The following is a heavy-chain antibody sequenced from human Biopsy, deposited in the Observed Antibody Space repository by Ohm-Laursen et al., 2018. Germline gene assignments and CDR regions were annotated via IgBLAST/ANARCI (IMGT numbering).Heavy chain of an antibody. CDR3: AAGTRYSSGWYNAVDF. J-gene: IGHJ3*01. CDR2: IIPFFGTS. V-gene: IGHV1-69*06. CDR1: GGTFNGYG. D-gene: IGHD6-19*01. Sequence: VSSVKVSCKVSGGTFNGYGINWVRQAPGQGLEWMGGIIPFFGTSDYAQTFQGRVTITADKSTSTSYMELTRLRSEDSAVYYCAAGTRYSSGWYNAVDFWGQGTMVTVSS.